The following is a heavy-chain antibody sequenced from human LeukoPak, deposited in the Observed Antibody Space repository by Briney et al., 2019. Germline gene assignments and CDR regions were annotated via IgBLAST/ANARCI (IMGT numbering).Heavy chain of an antibody. CDR1: GYTFTSYD. D-gene: IGHD3-22*01. J-gene: IGHJ4*02. CDR2: INPNSGGT. Sequence: GASVKVSCKASGYTFTSYDINWVRQATGQGLEWMGWINPNSGGTNYAQKFQGRVTMTRDTSISTAYMDLSSLTSDDTAVYYCARVVLSYDDGSDYYTANYFDYWGQGTLVTVSS. CDR3: ARVVLSYDDGSDYYTANYFDY. V-gene: IGHV1-2*02.